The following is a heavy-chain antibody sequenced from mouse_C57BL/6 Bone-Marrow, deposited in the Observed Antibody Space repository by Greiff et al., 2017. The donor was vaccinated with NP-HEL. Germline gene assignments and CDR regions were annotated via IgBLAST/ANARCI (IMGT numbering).Heavy chain of an antibody. CDR3: ARRDDYDAYWYFDV. CDR1: GFTFSSYG. CDR2: ISSGGSYT. D-gene: IGHD2-4*01. J-gene: IGHJ1*03. V-gene: IGHV5-6*01. Sequence: VQLQQSGGDLVKPGGSLKLSCAASGFTFSSYGMSWVRQTPDKRLEWVATISSGGSYTYYPDSVKGRFTISRDNAKNTLYLQMSSLKSEDTAMYYCARRDDYDAYWYFDVWGTGTTVTVSS.